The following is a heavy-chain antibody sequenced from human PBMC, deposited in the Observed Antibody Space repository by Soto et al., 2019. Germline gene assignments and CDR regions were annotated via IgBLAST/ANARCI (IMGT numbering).Heavy chain of an antibody. CDR1: GFTFSDYY. CDR3: ASYLRQRPLTAMGSGVGGMDV. J-gene: IGHJ6*02. V-gene: IGHV3-11*06. D-gene: IGHD5-18*01. Sequence: GGSLRLSCAASGFTFSDYYMSWIRQAPGKGLEWVSYISSSSYTNYADSVKGRFTISRDNAKNSLYLQMNSLRAEDTAVYYCASYLRQRPLTAMGSGVGGMDVWGQGTTVTVSS. CDR2: ISSSSYT.